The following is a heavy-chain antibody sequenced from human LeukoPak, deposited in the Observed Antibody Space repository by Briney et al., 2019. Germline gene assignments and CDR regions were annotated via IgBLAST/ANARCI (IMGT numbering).Heavy chain of an antibody. D-gene: IGHD4-17*01. V-gene: IGHV3-74*01. CDR2: INSDGSST. CDR3: AKGGATVIDY. CDR1: GFTFSNYW. Sequence: GGSLRLSCAASGFTFSNYWMHWVRQAPGKGLVWVSRINSDGSSTTSADSVKGPFAISRDNAKNTLYLQMNSLRAEDTAVYYCAKGGATVIDYWGQGTLVTVSS. J-gene: IGHJ4*02.